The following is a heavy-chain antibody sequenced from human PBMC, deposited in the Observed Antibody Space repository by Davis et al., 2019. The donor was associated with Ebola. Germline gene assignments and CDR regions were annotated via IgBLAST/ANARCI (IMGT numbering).Heavy chain of an antibody. Sequence: MPSETLSLTCTVSGGSISSYYWSWIRQPPGKGLEWIGYIYYSGSTYYNPSLKSRVTISVDTSKNQFSLKLSSVTAADTAVYYCARAHCSSTSCQRDYGMDVWGQGTTVTVSS. CDR1: GGSISSYY. J-gene: IGHJ6*02. CDR3: ARAHCSSTSCQRDYGMDV. V-gene: IGHV4-59*12. D-gene: IGHD2-2*01. CDR2: IYYSGST.